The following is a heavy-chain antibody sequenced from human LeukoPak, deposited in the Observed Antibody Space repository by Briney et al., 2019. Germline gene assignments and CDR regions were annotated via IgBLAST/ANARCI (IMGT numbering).Heavy chain of an antibody. D-gene: IGHD6-19*01. Sequence: GGSLRLSCAASGFTFSSYAMSWVRQAPGKGLEWVSAISGSGGSTYYADSVKGRFTISRDNSKNTLYLQMNSLRAEDTAVYYCAKDRDIAVAGIIPPHDYWGQGTLVTVSS. CDR2: ISGSGGST. J-gene: IGHJ4*02. CDR1: GFTFSSYA. V-gene: IGHV3-23*01. CDR3: AKDRDIAVAGIIPPHDY.